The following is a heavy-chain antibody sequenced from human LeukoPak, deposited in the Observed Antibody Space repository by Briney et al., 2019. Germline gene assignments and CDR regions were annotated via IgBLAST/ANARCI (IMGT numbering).Heavy chain of an antibody. D-gene: IGHD3-9*01. Sequence: TSETLSLTCTVSGDSVSSYHWSWIRQPPGKGLEWIGYIYYSGSTNYNPSLKSRVTISVDTSKNQFSLKLSSVTAADTAVYYCARIGYDILTGYIFDYWGQGTLVTVSS. CDR1: GDSVSSYH. V-gene: IGHV4-59*02. CDR3: ARIGYDILTGYIFDY. CDR2: IYYSGST. J-gene: IGHJ4*02.